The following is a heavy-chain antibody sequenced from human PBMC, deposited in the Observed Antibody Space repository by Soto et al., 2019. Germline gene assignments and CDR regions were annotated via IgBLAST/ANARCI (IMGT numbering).Heavy chain of an antibody. V-gene: IGHV3-30*18. CDR1: GFTFSSYG. CDR3: AKGASFQLYFPV. CDR2: ISYDGSNK. D-gene: IGHD3-16*01. Sequence: QVQLVESGGGVVQPGRSLRLSCAASGFTFSSYGMHWVRQAPGKGLEWVAVISYDGSNKYYADSVKGRFTISRDNSKNTLYLQMNSLRAEDTAVYYCAKGASFQLYFPVWGQGPLVTVSS. J-gene: IGHJ4*02.